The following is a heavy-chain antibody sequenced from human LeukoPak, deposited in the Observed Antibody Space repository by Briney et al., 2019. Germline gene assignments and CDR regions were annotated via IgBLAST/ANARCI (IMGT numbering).Heavy chain of an antibody. CDR1: GYTFTSYG. D-gene: IGHD1-26*01. CDR2: ISAYNGNT. CDR3: ARERSIVGATGDFDY. Sequence: ASVKVSCKASGYTFTSYGISWVRQAPGQGLEWMGWISAYNGNTNYAQKLQGRVTMTTDTSTSTAYMELRRLRSDDTAVYYCARERSIVGATGDFDYWGQGTLVTVSS. J-gene: IGHJ4*02. V-gene: IGHV1-18*01.